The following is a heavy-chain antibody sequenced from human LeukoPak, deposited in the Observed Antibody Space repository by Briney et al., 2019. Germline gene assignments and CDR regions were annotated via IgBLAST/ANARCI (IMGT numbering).Heavy chain of an antibody. J-gene: IGHJ3*02. CDR1: GSSISTSNYY. CDR3: ARHGPLIRYRTAFDT. CDR2: FFYGGNT. Sequence: SETLSLTCTVSGSSISTSNYYWAWIRQSPGKELECIGSFFYGGNTYYNPSLKSRVTISVDVSNNQFSPMLSSVTAADTALYYCARHGPLIRYRTAFDTWGQGTMVTVSS. V-gene: IGHV4-39*01. D-gene: IGHD3-9*01.